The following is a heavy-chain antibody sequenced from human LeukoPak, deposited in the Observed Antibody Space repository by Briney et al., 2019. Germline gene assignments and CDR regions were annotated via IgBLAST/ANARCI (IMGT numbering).Heavy chain of an antibody. CDR1: GGSISSYY. CDR2: IYTSGST. V-gene: IGHV4-4*07. J-gene: IGHJ3*02. Sequence: SETLSLTCTVSGGSISSYYWSWIRQPAGKGLEWIGRIYTSGSTNYNPSLKSRVTISVDTSKNQFSLKLSSVTAADTAVYYCARASWELLGRAFDIWGQGTMVTVSS. D-gene: IGHD1-26*01. CDR3: ARASWELLGRAFDI.